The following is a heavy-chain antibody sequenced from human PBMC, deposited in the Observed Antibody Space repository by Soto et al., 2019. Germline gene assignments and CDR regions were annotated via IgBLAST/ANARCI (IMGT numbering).Heavy chain of an antibody. D-gene: IGHD1-26*01. J-gene: IGHJ3*02. V-gene: IGHV1-69*01. Sequence: QVQLVQSGAEVKKPGSSVKVSCKASGGTLISNAISWVRQAPGQGLEWMGGIIPILGSANYAQKFQDRVTITADESTSTTYMELNSLSSEDAAVYYCASRERVDAFDIWGQGTMVTVSS. CDR2: IIPILGSA. CDR3: ASRERVDAFDI. CDR1: GGTLISNA.